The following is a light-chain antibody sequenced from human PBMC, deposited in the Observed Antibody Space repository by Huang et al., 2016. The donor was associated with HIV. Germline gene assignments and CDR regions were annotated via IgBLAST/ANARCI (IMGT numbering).Light chain of an antibody. CDR1: QTISSY. Sequence: DIQMTQSPSSLSASVGDRVTITCRASQTISSYLNWYQQKPGKAPQLLLYASSSLQSVVPSRFSGSGSGTDFTLTISSLQPEDFATYYCQQSYSAPPLTFGGGTKVEI. V-gene: IGKV1-39*01. CDR2: ASS. CDR3: QQSYSAPPLT. J-gene: IGKJ4*01.